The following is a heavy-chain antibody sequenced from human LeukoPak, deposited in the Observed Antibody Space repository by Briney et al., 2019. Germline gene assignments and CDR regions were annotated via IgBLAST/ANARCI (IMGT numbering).Heavy chain of an antibody. Sequence: SETLSLTCPVSGGSIKYNYWSWIRQPPGKGLEWIGYILTSGSTNYNPSLKSRVTMSVDTPKNQFSLKLNSVTAADTAVYYCARHQQQLVTRYDFWGQGTLVTVSS. CDR1: GGSIKYNY. D-gene: IGHD6-13*01. J-gene: IGHJ4*02. CDR2: ILTSGST. CDR3: ARHQQQLVTRYDF. V-gene: IGHV4-4*09.